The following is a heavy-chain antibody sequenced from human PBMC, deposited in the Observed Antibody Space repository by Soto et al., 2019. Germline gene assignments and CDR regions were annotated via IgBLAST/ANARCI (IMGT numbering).Heavy chain of an antibody. D-gene: IGHD3-22*01. Sequence: SETLCLTCAVYGGSFSGYYWNWIRQPPGQGLEWIGEINQSGSTNYNPSIKSRVTISVDTSKNQFSLKLSSVTAADTAVYYCARGPLRYYYDSSGYWPYYVDYWGQGTLVTVS. CDR2: INQSGST. J-gene: IGHJ4*02. CDR3: ARGPLRYYYDSSGYWPYYVDY. CDR1: GGSFSGYY. V-gene: IGHV4-34*01.